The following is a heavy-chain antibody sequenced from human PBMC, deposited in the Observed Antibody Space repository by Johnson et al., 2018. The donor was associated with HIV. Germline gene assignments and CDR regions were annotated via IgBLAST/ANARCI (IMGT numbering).Heavy chain of an antibody. Sequence: VQLVESGGGLVQPGGSLRLSCAASGFTFSSYAMSWVRQAPGKGLEWVPGIVGSGGSPYYADSVKGRFTISRDNSKNTLYLQMNSLRVEDTAVYYCASSYSESDAFDIWGQGTTVTISS. J-gene: IGHJ3*02. CDR1: GFTFSSYA. CDR2: IVGSGGSP. V-gene: IGHV3-23*04. D-gene: IGHD3-10*01. CDR3: ASSYSESDAFDI.